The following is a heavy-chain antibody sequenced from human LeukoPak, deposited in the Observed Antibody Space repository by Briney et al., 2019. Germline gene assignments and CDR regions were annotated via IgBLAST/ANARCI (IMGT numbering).Heavy chain of an antibody. CDR2: IYYSGST. CDR1: GGSISSYY. J-gene: IGHJ3*02. V-gene: IGHV4-59*01. Sequence: SETLSLTCTVSGGSISSYYWSWLRQPPGKGLEWIGYIYYSGSTNYNPSLKSRVTISVDTSKNHFSLKLSSVTAADTAVYYCARVKYYDILTGWNAFDIWGQGTMVTVSS. CDR3: ARVKYYDILTGWNAFDI. D-gene: IGHD3-9*01.